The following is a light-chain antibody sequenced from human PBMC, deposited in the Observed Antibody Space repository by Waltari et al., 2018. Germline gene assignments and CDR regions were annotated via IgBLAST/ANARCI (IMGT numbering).Light chain of an antibody. Sequence: EIVLTQSPGTLSLSPGETATLTCRASQSINYKYLAWYQQKPDQTPRLLLYGTSTMAAVTPDRFRGRGSGIDFTLTVIGLEPDDFSVYYCQQYGASPVTFGGETKVEFK. CDR1: QSINYKY. CDR3: QQYGASPVT. V-gene: IGKV3-20*01. CDR2: GTS. J-gene: IGKJ4*01.